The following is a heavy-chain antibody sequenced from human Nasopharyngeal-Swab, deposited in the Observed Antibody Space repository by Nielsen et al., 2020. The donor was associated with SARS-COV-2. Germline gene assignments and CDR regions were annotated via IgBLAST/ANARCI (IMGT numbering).Heavy chain of an antibody. D-gene: IGHD3-22*01. CDR3: ARLDYYDSSGYPYYYYYYGMDV. V-gene: IGHV4-31*03. CDR1: GGSISSGGYY. Sequence: SETLSLTCTVSGGSISSGGYYWSWIRQHPGTGLEWIGYIYYSGSTYYNPSLKSRVTISVDTSKNQFSLKLSSVTAADTAVYYCARLDYYDSSGYPYYYYYYGMDVWGQGTTVTVSS. J-gene: IGHJ6*02. CDR2: IYYSGST.